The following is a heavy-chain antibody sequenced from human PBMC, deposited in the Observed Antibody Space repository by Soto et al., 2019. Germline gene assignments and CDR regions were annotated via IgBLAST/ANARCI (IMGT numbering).Heavy chain of an antibody. J-gene: IGHJ4*02. CDR2: IRNKPNGHTT. D-gene: IGHD2-21*02. V-gene: IGHV3-72*01. Sequence: EVQLVESGGGLVQPGGSLRLSCEGSGFTFSGHYMDWVRQAPGKGLEWLGRIRNKPNGHTTAYAASVKGRFTISRDDSKNLVYMQMNSLKSEDTSLYYCSTTVITAPLFEYWGQGTLVAVSS. CDR1: GFTFSGHY. CDR3: STTVITAPLFEY.